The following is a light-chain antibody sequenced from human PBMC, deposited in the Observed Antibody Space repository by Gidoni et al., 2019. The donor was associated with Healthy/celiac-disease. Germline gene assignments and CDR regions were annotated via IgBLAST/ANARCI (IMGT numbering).Light chain of an antibody. V-gene: IGKV1-33*01. CDR3: QQYDSLPLI. CDR1: QHISNY. J-gene: IGKJ2*01. CDR2: DVS. Sequence: DIEMTQSPSPLSASVGDRVTITCQSSQHISNYLNWYQQKSGKDPKVLIYDVSNLETGVPTRFSGSGSGTDFTRTISSLQPEDIATYYCQQYDSLPLIFGQGTKLEIK.